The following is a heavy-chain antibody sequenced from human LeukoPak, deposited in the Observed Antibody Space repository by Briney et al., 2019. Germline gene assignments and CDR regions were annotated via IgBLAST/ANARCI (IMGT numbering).Heavy chain of an antibody. D-gene: IGHD3-3*01. CDR2: IDEDGKTI. J-gene: IGHJ5*02. CDR3: VSDLCGGDDQ. CDR1: GFTFSSYS. V-gene: IGHV3-74*01. Sequence: GGSLRLSCAASGFTFSSYSMNWVRQAPGKGLEWVSRIDEDGKTIDYADSVEGRFTISRDNAKDTLYLQMSSLRDEDTAVYYCVSDLCGGDDQWGRGTLVTVSS.